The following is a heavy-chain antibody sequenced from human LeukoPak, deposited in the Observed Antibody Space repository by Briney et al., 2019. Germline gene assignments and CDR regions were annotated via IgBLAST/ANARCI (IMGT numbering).Heavy chain of an antibody. CDR1: GGSISSGDYY. Sequence: SETLSLTCTVSGGSISSGDYYWSWIRPPPGKGLEWIGYIYYRGSTYYNPSLKSRVTMSVDMSKNQFSLKLSSVTAADTAVYYCAREGSLPSYYYYYMDVWGKGTTVTVSS. CDR2: IYYRGST. V-gene: IGHV4-30-4*08. CDR3: AREGSLPSYYYYYMDV. J-gene: IGHJ6*03. D-gene: IGHD6-19*01.